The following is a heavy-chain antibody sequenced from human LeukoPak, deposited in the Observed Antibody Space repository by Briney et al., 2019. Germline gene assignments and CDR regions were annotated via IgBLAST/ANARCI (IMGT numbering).Heavy chain of an antibody. Sequence: SETLSLTCTVSGGSISSSSYYWGWIRQPPGKGLEWIGSIYYSGSTYYNPSLKSRVTISVDTSKNQFSLKLSSVTAADTAVYYCAREGVHDYGDYGADYWGQGTLVTVSS. CDR3: AREGVHDYGDYGADY. J-gene: IGHJ4*02. CDR2: IYYSGST. D-gene: IGHD4-17*01. CDR1: GGSISSSSYY. V-gene: IGHV4-39*07.